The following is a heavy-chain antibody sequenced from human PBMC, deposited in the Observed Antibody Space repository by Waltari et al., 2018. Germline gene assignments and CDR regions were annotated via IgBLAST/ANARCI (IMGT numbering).Heavy chain of an antibody. CDR3: ARGARRTTVTTGWWYFDL. J-gene: IGHJ2*01. D-gene: IGHD4-17*01. CDR2: GNSDGSRT. Sequence: EVQLVESGGGLVQPGGSLRLSCAASGFTYSMYWMHWVRHAPGKGLVWVSRGNSDGSRTRDGDSVKGRFTISKDNAKNTVYLQMNSLRAEDTAIYYCARGARRTTVTTGWWYFDLWGRGTLVTVSS. CDR1: GFTYSMYW. V-gene: IGHV3-74*01.